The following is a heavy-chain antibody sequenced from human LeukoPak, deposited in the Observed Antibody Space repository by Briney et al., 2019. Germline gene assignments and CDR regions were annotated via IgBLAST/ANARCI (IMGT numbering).Heavy chain of an antibody. CDR3: ARRWYSSSLFDY. J-gene: IGHJ4*02. CDR2: VYYSGNT. D-gene: IGHD6-13*01. CDR1: GGSISSSIYY. Sequence: SETLSLTCTVSGGSISSSIYYWGWIRQPPGKGLEWIGSVYYSGNTYYNPSLKSRVIISVDTSKNQFSLKLSSVTAADTAVYYCARRWYSSSLFDYWGQGTLVTVSS. V-gene: IGHV4-39*01.